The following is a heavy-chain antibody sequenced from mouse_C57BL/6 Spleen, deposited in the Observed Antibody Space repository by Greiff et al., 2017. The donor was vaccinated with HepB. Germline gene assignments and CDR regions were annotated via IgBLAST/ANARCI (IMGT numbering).Heavy chain of an antibody. CDR1: GFTFSSYA. V-gene: IGHV5-4*01. Sequence: EVQVVESGGGLVKPGGSLKLSCAASGFTFSSYAMSWVRQTPEKRLEWVATISDGGSYTYYPDNVKGRFTISRDNAKNNLYLQMSHLKSEDTAMYYCARDDYYDYYFDGWGTGTTVTVSS. CDR2: ISDGGSYT. J-gene: IGHJ1*03. CDR3: ARDDYYDYYFDG. D-gene: IGHD2-4*01.